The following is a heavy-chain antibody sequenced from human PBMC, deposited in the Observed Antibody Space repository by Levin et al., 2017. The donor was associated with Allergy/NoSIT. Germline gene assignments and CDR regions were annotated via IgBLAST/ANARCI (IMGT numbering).Heavy chain of an antibody. Sequence: KISCKASGGTFSSYAISWVRQAPGQGLEWMGGIIPIFGTANYAQKFQGRVTITADESTSTAYMELSSLRSEDTAVYYCAREPRYCSSTSCYRYYYGMDVWGQGTTVTVSS. D-gene: IGHD2-2*02. J-gene: IGHJ6*02. V-gene: IGHV1-69*01. CDR1: GGTFSSYA. CDR2: IIPIFGTA. CDR3: AREPRYCSSTSCYRYYYGMDV.